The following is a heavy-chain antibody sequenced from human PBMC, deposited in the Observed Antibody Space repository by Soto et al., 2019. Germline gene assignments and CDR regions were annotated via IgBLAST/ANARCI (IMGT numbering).Heavy chain of an antibody. CDR3: ARPLSITGTTLHGMDV. D-gene: IGHD1-20*01. Sequence: GGSLRLSCAASGFTFSSYSMNWVRQAPGKGLEWVSSISSSSSYIYYADSVKGRFTISRDNAKNSLYLQMNSLRAEDTAVYYCARPLSITGTTLHGMDVWGQGTTVTVSS. CDR1: GFTFSSYS. V-gene: IGHV3-21*01. CDR2: ISSSSSYI. J-gene: IGHJ6*02.